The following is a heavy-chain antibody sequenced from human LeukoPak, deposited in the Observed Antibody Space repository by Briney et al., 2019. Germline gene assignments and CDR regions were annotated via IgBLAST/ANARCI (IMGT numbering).Heavy chain of an antibody. Sequence: GGSLRLSCAASGFTFSSYVMHWVRQAPGKGLEWVAIISYDGSNEYYADSVKGRFTISRDNSKNTLYLQMNSLRAEDTAVYYCARDSYYYDSSGYLDYWGQGTLATVSS. CDR2: ISYDGSNE. CDR3: ARDSYYYDSSGYLDY. V-gene: IGHV3-30*04. J-gene: IGHJ4*02. CDR1: GFTFSSYV. D-gene: IGHD3-22*01.